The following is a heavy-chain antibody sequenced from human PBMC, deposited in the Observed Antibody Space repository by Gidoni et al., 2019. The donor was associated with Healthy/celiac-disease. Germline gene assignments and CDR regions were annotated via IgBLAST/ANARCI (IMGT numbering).Heavy chain of an antibody. CDR1: GFTFSSYA. Sequence: EVQLLESGGGLVQPGGSLRLSCAASGFTFSSYAMSWVRQAPGKGLEWVSAISGSGGSTYYADSVKGRFTISRDNSKNTLYLQMNSLRAEDTAVYYCAKDGAYSGYDFYYYYMDVWGKGTTVTVSS. CDR3: AKDGAYSGYDFYYYYMDV. V-gene: IGHV3-23*01. CDR2: ISGSGGST. D-gene: IGHD5-12*01. J-gene: IGHJ6*03.